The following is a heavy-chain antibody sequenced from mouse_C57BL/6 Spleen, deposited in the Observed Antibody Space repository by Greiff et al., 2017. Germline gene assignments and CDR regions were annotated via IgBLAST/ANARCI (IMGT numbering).Heavy chain of an antibody. Sequence: VQLQQSGAELVRPGASVTLSCKASGYTFTDYEMHWVKQTPVHGLEWIGAIDPETGGTAYNQKFKGKAILTEAKSSSTAYMELRSLTSEDSAVYYCTSSDEGYWGQGTTLTVSS. CDR2: IDPETGGT. CDR3: TSSDEGY. V-gene: IGHV1-15*01. CDR1: GYTFTDYE. J-gene: IGHJ2*01.